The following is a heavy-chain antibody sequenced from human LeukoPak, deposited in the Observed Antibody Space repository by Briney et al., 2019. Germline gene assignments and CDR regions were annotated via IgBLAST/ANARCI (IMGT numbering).Heavy chain of an antibody. CDR2: ISSSSSYI. V-gene: IGHV3-21*01. J-gene: IGHJ4*02. CDR3: ARFLGGYYDSSGYEYWFDY. Sequence: PGRSLRLSCAASGFTFSSYSMNWVRQAPGKGLEWVSSISSSSSYIYYADSVKGRFTISRDNAKNSLYLQMNSLRAEDTAVYYCARFLGGYYDSSGYEYWFDYWGQGTLVTVSS. D-gene: IGHD3-22*01. CDR1: GFTFSSYS.